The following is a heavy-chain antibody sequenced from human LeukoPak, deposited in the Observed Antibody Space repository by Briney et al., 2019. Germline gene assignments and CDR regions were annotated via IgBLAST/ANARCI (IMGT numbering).Heavy chain of an antibody. J-gene: IGHJ4*02. D-gene: IGHD3-22*01. CDR1: GAALSEYY. CDR3: VRQGTNSGYYLLDY. CDR2: VAHKGPTVYSPTLNR. Sequence: PSETLSLTCAVYGAALSEYYWSWIRQSPGKGLGWIGEVAHKGPTVYSPTLNRKYNPSFKSRVTMSVDPSKNQFSLKLASVTVADTATYYCVRQGTNSGYYLLDYWGQGHLVIVSS. V-gene: IGHV4-34*01.